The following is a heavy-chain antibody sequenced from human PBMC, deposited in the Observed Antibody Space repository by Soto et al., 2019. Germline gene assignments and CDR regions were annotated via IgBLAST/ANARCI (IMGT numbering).Heavy chain of an antibody. CDR2: INSDGSST. J-gene: IGHJ6*03. D-gene: IGHD5-12*01. CDR3: ARDRGYSGYEFYYYYMDV. Sequence: GGSLRLSCAASGFTFSSYWMHWVRQAPGKGLVWVSRINSDGSSTSYADSVKGRFTISRDNAKNTLYLQMNSLRAEDTAVYYCARDRGYSGYEFYYYYMDVWGKGTTVTVSS. CDR1: GFTFSSYW. V-gene: IGHV3-74*01.